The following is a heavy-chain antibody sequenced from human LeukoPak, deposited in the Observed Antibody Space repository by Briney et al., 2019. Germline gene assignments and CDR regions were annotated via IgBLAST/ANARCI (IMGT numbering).Heavy chain of an antibody. CDR3: AKDFLRANWGGRGYFDY. D-gene: IGHD7-27*01. CDR1: GTTFSSYG. V-gene: IGHV3-30*18. J-gene: IGHJ4*02. Sequence: GGSLRRSCAASGTTFSSYGMHWVRQAPGKGLEWVAVISHDGSNKYYADSVKGRFTISRTYFKNTLYLQMNSLRAEDTAMYYCAKDFLRANWGGRGYFDYWGQGTLVTVSS. CDR2: ISHDGSNK.